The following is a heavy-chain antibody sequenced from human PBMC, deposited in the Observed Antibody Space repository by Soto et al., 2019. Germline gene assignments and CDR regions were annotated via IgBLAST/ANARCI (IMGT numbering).Heavy chain of an antibody. D-gene: IGHD5-18*01. J-gene: IGHJ6*02. V-gene: IGHV3-23*01. Sequence: EVQLLESGGGLVQPGGSLRLSCAASGFTFSSYAMSWVRQAPGKGLVWVSAISGSGGSTYYADSVKGRFTISRDNSKNTLYLQMNSLSAEDTAVYYCASEIQLLRIYYYYGMDVWGQGTTVTVSS. CDR3: ASEIQLLRIYYYYGMDV. CDR2: ISGSGGST. CDR1: GFTFSSYA.